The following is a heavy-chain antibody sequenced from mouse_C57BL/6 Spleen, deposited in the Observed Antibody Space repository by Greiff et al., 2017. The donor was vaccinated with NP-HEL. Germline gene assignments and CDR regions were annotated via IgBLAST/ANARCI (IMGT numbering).Heavy chain of an antibody. CDR3: ARGGANSYYFDY. CDR2: INPSNGGT. CDR1: GYTFTSYW. Sequence: QVQLKQPGTELVKPGASVKLSCKASGYTFTSYWMHWVKQRPGQGLEWIGNINPSNGGTNYNEKFKSKATLTVDKSSSTAYMQLSSLTSEDSAVYYCARGGANSYYFDYWGQGTTLTVSS. J-gene: IGHJ2*01. V-gene: IGHV1-53*01. D-gene: IGHD4-1*01.